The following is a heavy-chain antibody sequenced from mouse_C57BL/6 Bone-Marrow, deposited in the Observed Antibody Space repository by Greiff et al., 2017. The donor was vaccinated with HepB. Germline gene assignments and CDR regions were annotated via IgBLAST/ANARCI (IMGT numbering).Heavy chain of an antibody. Sequence: DVMLVESGGGLVKPGGSLKLSCAASGFTFSDYGMHWVRQAPEKGPEWVAYISSGSSTIYYADTVKGRFTISRDNAKNTLFLQMTSLRSEDTAMYYCARDSGPHMDYWGQGTSVTVSS. V-gene: IGHV5-17*01. CDR2: ISSGSSTI. CDR3: ARDSGPHMDY. CDR1: GFTFSDYG. D-gene: IGHD3-2*02. J-gene: IGHJ4*01.